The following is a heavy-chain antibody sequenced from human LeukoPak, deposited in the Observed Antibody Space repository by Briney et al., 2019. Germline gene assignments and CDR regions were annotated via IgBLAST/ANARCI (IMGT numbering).Heavy chain of an antibody. V-gene: IGHV3-48*04. Sequence: GRSLRLSCAASGFTFSSYGMHWVRQTPGTGLEWVSYIASRGETIYYVDSVKGRFTVSRDNTKNSLYLQMNSLRAEDTAIYYCARGNNTVAAEDYWGQGTLVTVSS. CDR3: ARGNNTVAAEDY. CDR1: GFTFSSYG. J-gene: IGHJ4*02. CDR2: IASRGETI. D-gene: IGHD6-13*01.